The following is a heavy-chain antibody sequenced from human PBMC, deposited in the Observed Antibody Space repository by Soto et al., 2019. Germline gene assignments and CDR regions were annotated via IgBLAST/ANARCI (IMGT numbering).Heavy chain of an antibody. CDR2: ISTYNGNT. D-gene: IGHD1-26*01. J-gene: IGHJ4*02. CDR1: GYTFTSYG. CDR3: ASRSGTYPYYFDY. Sequence: HVQLVQSGTEVKKPGASVKVSCKVSGYTFTSYGMSWMLQAPGQGLEWMGWISTYNGNTNYAQNLQGRVSMTTDTSTSTAYMELRSLRSDDTAVYYCASRSGTYPYYFDYWGQGTLVTVSS. V-gene: IGHV1-18*01.